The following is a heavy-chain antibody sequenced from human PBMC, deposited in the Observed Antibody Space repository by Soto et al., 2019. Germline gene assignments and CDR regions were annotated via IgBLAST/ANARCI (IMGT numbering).Heavy chain of an antibody. CDR1: GGSISSSSYY. J-gene: IGHJ6*02. CDR2: IYYGGST. Sequence: SETLSLTCTVSGGSISSSSYYWGWIRQPPGKGLEWIGSIYYGGSTYYNPSLKSRVTISVDTSKNQFSLKLSSVTAADTAVYYCARLVVVPATENYYYYYGMDVWGQGTTVTVSS. CDR3: ARLVVVPATENYYYYYGMDV. V-gene: IGHV4-39*01. D-gene: IGHD2-2*01.